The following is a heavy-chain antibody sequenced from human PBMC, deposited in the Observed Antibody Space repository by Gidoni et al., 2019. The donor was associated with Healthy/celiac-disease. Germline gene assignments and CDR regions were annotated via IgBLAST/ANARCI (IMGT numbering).Heavy chain of an antibody. CDR1: GFTFAAYA. CDR2: ISGNSGSI. Sequence: EVQLVESGGGLVQPGRSLRLSCAASGFTFAAYAMHWVRQAPGKGLEWVSGISGNSGSIGYADSVKGRFTISRDNAKNSLYLQMNSLRAEDTALYYCAKGEGSNYESYYFDYWGQGTLVTVSS. V-gene: IGHV3-9*01. D-gene: IGHD4-4*01. J-gene: IGHJ4*02. CDR3: AKGEGSNYESYYFDY.